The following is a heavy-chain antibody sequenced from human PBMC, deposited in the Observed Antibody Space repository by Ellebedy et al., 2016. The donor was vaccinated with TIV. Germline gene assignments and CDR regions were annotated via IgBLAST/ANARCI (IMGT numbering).Heavy chain of an antibody. D-gene: IGHD2-2*01. J-gene: IGHJ6*02. CDR3: ARAVPAAMRFYGMDV. CDR1: GYSFTSYW. Sequence: GESLKISXKGSGYSFTSYWIGWVRQMPGKGLEWMGIIYPGDSDTRYSPSFQGQVTISADKSISTAYLQWSSLKASDTAMYYCARAVPAAMRFYGMDVWGQGTTVTVSS. V-gene: IGHV5-51*01. CDR2: IYPGDSDT.